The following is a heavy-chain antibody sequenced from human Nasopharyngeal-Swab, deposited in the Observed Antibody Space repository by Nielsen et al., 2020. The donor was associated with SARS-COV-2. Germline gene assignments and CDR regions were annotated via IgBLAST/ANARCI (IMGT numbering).Heavy chain of an antibody. CDR3: ARPRIVGATTDAFDI. CDR2: IYYSGST. D-gene: IGHD1-26*01. Sequence: GSLRLSCTVSGGSISSSSYYWGWIRQPPGKGLEWIGSIYYSGSTYYNPSLKNRVTISVDTSKNQFSLKLSSVTAADTAVYYCARPRIVGATTDAFDIWGQGTMVTVSS. V-gene: IGHV4-39*01. CDR1: GGSISSSSYY. J-gene: IGHJ3*02.